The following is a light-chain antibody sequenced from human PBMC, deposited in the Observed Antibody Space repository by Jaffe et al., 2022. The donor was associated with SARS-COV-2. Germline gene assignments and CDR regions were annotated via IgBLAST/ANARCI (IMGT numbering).Light chain of an antibody. J-gene: IGLJ2*01. CDR3: SSYAGSNSPV. CDR1: SSDVGGYNY. V-gene: IGLV2-8*01. CDR2: EVS. Sequence: QSALTQPPSASGSPGQSVTISCTGTSSDVGGYNYVSWYQQHPGKAPKLMIFEVSTRPSGVPDRFSGSKSGNTASLTVSGLQAEDEADYYCSSYAGSNSPVFGGGTKLTVL.